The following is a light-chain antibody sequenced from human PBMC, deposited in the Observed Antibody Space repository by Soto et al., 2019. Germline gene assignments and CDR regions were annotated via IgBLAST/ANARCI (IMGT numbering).Light chain of an antibody. V-gene: IGLV2-14*01. Sequence: QSALTQPASVSGSPRQSITISCTGTSSDVGDGDFVAWYQQRPGNAPELMSYKVRNRPSGGSNRFSASKSGNSASLTISGIQADDEAAYYCRLYTRSYTWVFGGGTKLTVL. CDR1: SSDVGDGDF. CDR3: RLYTRSYTWV. CDR2: KVR. J-gene: IGLJ3*02.